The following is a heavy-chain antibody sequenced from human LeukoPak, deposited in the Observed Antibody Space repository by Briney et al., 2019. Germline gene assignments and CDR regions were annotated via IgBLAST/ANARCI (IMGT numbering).Heavy chain of an antibody. D-gene: IGHD3-10*01. J-gene: IGHJ4*02. CDR3: ARGVYGSGSYSAY. V-gene: IGHV4-31*03. Sequence: PSETLSLTCTVSGGSISSGGYYWSWIRQHPGKGLEWIGYIYYSGSTYYNPSLKSRVTISVDTSKNQFSLKLSSVTAADTAVYYCARGVYGSGSYSAYWGQGTLVTVSS. CDR1: GGSISSGGYY. CDR2: IYYSGST.